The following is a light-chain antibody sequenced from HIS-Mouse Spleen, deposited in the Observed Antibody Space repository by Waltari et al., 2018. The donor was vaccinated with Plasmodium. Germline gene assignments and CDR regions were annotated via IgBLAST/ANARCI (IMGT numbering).Light chain of an antibody. V-gene: IGKV1-33*01. CDR2: EAS. J-gene: IGKJ2*01. Sequence: DIQMTQSPSSLSASVGDRVTITCQASQDISNYFNWYQQKPGKAPKLLIYEASNLETGVPSRFSGSGSGTDFTFTISSLQPEDIATYYCQQYDNLPYTFGQGTKLEIK. CDR1: QDISNY. CDR3: QQYDNLPYT.